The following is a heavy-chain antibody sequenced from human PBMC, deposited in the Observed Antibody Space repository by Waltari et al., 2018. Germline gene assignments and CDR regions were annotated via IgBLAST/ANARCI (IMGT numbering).Heavy chain of an antibody. CDR3: ARAHGWLAWSDFDL. CDR1: GFTVSRNY. D-gene: IGHD3-3*01. CDR2: IYSGGST. Sequence: EVQLVESGGGLIQPGGSLRLSCAASGFTVSRNYMRWVRQAPGKGLEWVSGIYSGGSTYYADSVKGRFTISRDNSKNTLYLQMNSLRAEDTAVYYCARAHGWLAWSDFDLWGRGTLVTVSS. J-gene: IGHJ2*01. V-gene: IGHV3-53*01.